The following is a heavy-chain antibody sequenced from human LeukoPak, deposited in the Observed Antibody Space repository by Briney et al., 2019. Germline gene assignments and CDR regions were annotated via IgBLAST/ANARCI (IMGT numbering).Heavy chain of an antibody. CDR1: GYTLTELS. Sequence: GASVKVSCKVSGYTLTELSMHWVRQAPGRGLEWMGGFDPEDGETIYAQKFQGRVTMTEDTSTDTAYMELSSLRPEDTAVYYCATVRRDFWSGYAWFDPWGQGTLVTVSS. CDR2: FDPEDGET. CDR3: ATVRRDFWSGYAWFDP. J-gene: IGHJ5*02. V-gene: IGHV1-24*01. D-gene: IGHD3-3*01.